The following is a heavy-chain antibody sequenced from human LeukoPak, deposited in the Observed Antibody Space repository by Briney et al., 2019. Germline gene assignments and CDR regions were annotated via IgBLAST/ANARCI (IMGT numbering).Heavy chain of an antibody. CDR3: AKDYSSSRALRAFDI. D-gene: IGHD6-6*01. J-gene: IGHJ3*02. CDR1: GYTFTSYG. Sequence: EASVTVSCKASGYTFTSYGISWVRQAPGQGLEWMGWISAYNGNTNYAQKLQGRVTMTTDTSTSTAYMELRSLRSDDTAVYYCAKDYSSSRALRAFDIWGQGTMVTVSS. V-gene: IGHV1-18*01. CDR2: ISAYNGNT.